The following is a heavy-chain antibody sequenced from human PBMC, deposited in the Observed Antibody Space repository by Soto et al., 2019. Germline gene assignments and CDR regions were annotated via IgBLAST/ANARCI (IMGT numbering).Heavy chain of an antibody. J-gene: IGHJ3*02. CDR1: GFTFSSYS. D-gene: IGHD3-22*01. CDR3: ARPGDYYDSSGYSAFDI. Sequence: GGSLRLSCAASGFTFSSYSVNWVRQAPGKGLEWVSSISSSSSYIYYADSVKGRFTISRDNAKNSLYLQMNSLRAEDTAVYYCARPGDYYDSSGYSAFDIWGQGTMVTVSS. CDR2: ISSSSSYI. V-gene: IGHV3-21*01.